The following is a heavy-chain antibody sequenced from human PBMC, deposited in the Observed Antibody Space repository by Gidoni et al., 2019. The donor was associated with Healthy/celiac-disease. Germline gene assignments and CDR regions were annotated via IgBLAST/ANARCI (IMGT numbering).Heavy chain of an antibody. Sequence: QVQLQESGPGLVKPSQSLSLTCTVSGCSLSSGGYYCSWLRQHPGKGLEWIGYIYYSGSTYFNPSLKSRVTISVDTSKNQFSLKLSSVTAADTAVYYCARMVRLYYYDSSGYTLGPNWFDPWGQGTLVTVSS. CDR3: ARMVRLYYYDSSGYTLGPNWFDP. V-gene: IGHV4-31*03. J-gene: IGHJ5*02. D-gene: IGHD3-22*01. CDR2: IYYSGST. CDR1: GCSLSSGGYY.